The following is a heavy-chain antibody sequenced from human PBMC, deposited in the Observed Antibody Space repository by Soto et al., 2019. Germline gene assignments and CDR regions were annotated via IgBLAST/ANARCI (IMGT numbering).Heavy chain of an antibody. J-gene: IGHJ4*02. CDR3: VRGGGNLDF. CDR1: GFTFSDYY. Sequence: EVQLVDSGGGLVQPGGSLRLSCAASGFTFSDYYMSWVRQAPGKGLEWLANIKVDGSDKYYVDSVKGRFTISRDNAKNSLYLQMNSLRADDTAVYYFVRGGGNLDFWGQGTLVIVSS. D-gene: IGHD2-21*01. V-gene: IGHV3-7*01. CDR2: IKVDGSDK.